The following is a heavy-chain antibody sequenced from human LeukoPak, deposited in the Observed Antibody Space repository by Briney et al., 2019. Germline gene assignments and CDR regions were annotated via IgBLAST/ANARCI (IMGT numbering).Heavy chain of an antibody. J-gene: IGHJ4*02. D-gene: IGHD2-2*02. CDR2: IYYSGST. CDR1: GGSISSYY. Sequence: SETLSLTCTVSGGSISSYYWSWIRQPPGKGLEWIGYIYYSGSTNYNPSLKSRVTISVDTSKNQFSLKLSSVTAADTAVYYCAKDPHPRTRYCSSTSCYTLFDYWGQGTLVTVSS. CDR3: AKDPHPRTRYCSSTSCYTLFDY. V-gene: IGHV4-59*01.